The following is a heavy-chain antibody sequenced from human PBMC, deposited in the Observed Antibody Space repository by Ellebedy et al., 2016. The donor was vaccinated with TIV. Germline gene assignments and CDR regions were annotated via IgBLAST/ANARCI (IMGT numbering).Heavy chain of an antibody. CDR2: IVDDGSRT. J-gene: IGHJ3*02. D-gene: IGHD3-10*01. CDR3: ARGHYPGSESYRDALDI. V-gene: IGHV3-74*01. Sequence: GESLKISXAASGFTFSNYWMHWVRQAPGKGLVWVSRIVDDGSRTTYADSVKGRFTISRDNAKNTLFLQMNSLRVEDTAVYYCARGHYPGSESYRDALDIWGQGTMITVSS. CDR1: GFTFSNYW.